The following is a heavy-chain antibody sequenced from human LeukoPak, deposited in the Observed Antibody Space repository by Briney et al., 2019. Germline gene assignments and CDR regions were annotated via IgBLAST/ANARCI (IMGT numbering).Heavy chain of an antibody. CDR3: ARDVHGDYGSGWFDP. Sequence: SVKVSCKTSGGTFNNSAISWERQAPGQGLEWLGGIMPLFGTAGYAQKFQGRVTITKDESTRTVYLELTSLTSDDTAVYYCARDVHGDYGSGWFDPWGQGTLVSVSS. CDR2: IMPLFGTA. CDR1: GGTFNNSA. J-gene: IGHJ5*02. D-gene: IGHD4-17*01. V-gene: IGHV1-69*05.